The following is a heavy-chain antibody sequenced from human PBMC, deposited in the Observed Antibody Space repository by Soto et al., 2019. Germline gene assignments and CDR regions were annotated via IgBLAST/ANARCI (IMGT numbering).Heavy chain of an antibody. CDR2: IVVGSGNT. D-gene: IGHD2-15*01. Sequence: SVKVSCKASGFTFTSSAVQWVRQARGQRLEWIGWIVVGSGNTNYAQKFQERVTITRDMSTSTAYMEMSSLSSEDTAVYYCAGDSLPYYYGMDVWGQGATVTVSS. V-gene: IGHV1-58*01. CDR3: AGDSLPYYYGMDV. CDR1: GFTFTSSA. J-gene: IGHJ6*02.